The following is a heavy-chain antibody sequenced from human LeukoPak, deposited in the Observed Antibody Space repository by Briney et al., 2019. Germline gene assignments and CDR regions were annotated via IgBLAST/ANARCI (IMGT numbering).Heavy chain of an antibody. CDR2: ISGSGGST. Sequence: GGSLRLSCAASGFTFSSYAMSWVRQAPGKGLEWVSAISGSGGSTYYADSVKGRFTISRDNSKNTLYLQMNSLRAEDTAVYYCAKDWGYGDYGYYFDYWGQGTLVTVSS. CDR1: GFTFSSYA. J-gene: IGHJ4*02. D-gene: IGHD4-17*01. V-gene: IGHV3-23*01. CDR3: AKDWGYGDYGYYFDY.